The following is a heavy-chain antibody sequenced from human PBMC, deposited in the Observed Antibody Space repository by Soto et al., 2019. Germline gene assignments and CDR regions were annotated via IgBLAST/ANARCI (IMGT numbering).Heavy chain of an antibody. CDR2: ISGSGGST. D-gene: IGHD2-15*01. V-gene: IGHV3-23*01. J-gene: IGHJ4*02. Sequence: EVQLLESGGGLVQPGGSLRLSCAASGFTFSSYAMSWVRQAPGKGLEWVSAISGSGGSTYYADSVKGRFTISRDNSKNSLYLQMNSLRAEDTAVYYCANTWGVVVAPLFDYWGQGTLVTVSS. CDR1: GFTFSSYA. CDR3: ANTWGVVVAPLFDY.